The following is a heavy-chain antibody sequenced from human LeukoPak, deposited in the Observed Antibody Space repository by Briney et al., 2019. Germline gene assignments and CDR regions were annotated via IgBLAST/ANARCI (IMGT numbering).Heavy chain of an antibody. CDR2: ISYVGSNK. J-gene: IGHJ4*02. CDR3: AKDRSGSYLDY. CDR1: GFTFSSYG. D-gene: IGHD1-26*01. V-gene: IGHV3-30*18. Sequence: GGSLRLSCAASGFTFSSYGMHWVRQAPGKGLEWVAVISYVGSNKYYADSVKGRFTISRDNSKNTLYLQMNSLRAEDTAVYYCAKDRSGSYLDYWGQGTLVTVSS.